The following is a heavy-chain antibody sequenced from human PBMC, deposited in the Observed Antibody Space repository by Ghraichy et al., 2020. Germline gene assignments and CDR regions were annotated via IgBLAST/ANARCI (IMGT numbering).Heavy chain of an antibody. CDR2: IYYSGST. D-gene: IGHD4-17*01. J-gene: IGHJ4*02. CDR3: ASTDGTTGGIFDY. V-gene: IGHV4-59*01. CDR1: GGSNSSYY. Sequence: SETLSLTCSVSGGSNSSYYWSWIRQPPGKGLEWIGYIYYSGSTNYNPSLKSRVTISVDTFKNQFSLRLSSVTAADTAVYYCASTDGTTGGIFDYWGQGNLVTVSS.